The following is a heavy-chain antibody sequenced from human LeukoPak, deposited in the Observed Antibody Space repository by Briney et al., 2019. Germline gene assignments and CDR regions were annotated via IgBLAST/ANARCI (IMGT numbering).Heavy chain of an antibody. D-gene: IGHD3-10*01. CDR2: ITSRSSYI. CDR3: ARAPGGTMVLDY. CDR1: GFTFSSYI. V-gene: IGHV3-21*06. J-gene: IGHJ4*02. Sequence: GGSLRLSCAASGFTFSSYIMNWVRRAPGKGLEWVSSITSRSSYIYYADSVKGRFTISRDNAKNTLYLQMNSLRAEDTALYYCARAPGGTMVLDYWGQGTLVAVSS.